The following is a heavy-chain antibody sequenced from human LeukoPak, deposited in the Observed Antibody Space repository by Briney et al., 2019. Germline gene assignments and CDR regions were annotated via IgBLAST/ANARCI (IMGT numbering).Heavy chain of an antibody. J-gene: IGHJ6*03. CDR2: IIPIFGTA. CDR1: GGTFSSYA. V-gene: IGHV1-69*05. Sequence: GASVKVSCKASGGTFSSYAISWVRQAPGQGLEWMGGIIPIFGTANYAQKFQGRVTITTDESTSTAYMELSSLRSEDTAVYYCARSRSLDYYYYYMDVWGKGTTVTVSS. CDR3: ARSRSLDYYYYYMDV.